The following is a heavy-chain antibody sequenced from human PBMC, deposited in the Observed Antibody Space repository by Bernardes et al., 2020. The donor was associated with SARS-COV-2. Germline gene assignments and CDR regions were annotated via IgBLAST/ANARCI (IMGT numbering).Heavy chain of an antibody. CDR1: GFTFSDNA. D-gene: IGHD3-3*01. V-gene: IGHV3-30-3*01. CDR2: ISYDGSNK. J-gene: IGHJ6*02. Sequence: VGSLRLSCAASGFTFSDNALHWVRQAPGKGLEWVAVISYDGSNKYYADSVKGRFTISRDNSKDTLYLQMNGLRDEDTALYYCARGGIFGAVKGGMDVWGQGTTVTVSS. CDR3: ARGGIFGAVKGGMDV.